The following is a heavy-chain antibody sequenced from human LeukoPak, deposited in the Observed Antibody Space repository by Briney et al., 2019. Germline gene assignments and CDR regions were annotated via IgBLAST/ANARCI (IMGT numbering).Heavy chain of an antibody. D-gene: IGHD6-19*01. CDR3: AKARREEQYSSGWYPFLLHDNWFDP. V-gene: IGHV1-46*03. Sequence: ASVNVSCKASGYTFTSYYMHWVRQAPGQGLEWMGIINPTDSSTSYAQKFQGRGTITRAPSTSTGYMELSSCRSEDKAVYYCAKARREEQYSSGWYPFLLHDNWFDPWGQGTLVTVSS. CDR1: GYTFTSYY. J-gene: IGHJ5*02. CDR2: INPTDSST.